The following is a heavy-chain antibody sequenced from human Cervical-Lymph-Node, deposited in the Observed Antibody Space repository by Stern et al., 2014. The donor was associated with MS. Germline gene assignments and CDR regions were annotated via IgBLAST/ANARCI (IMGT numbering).Heavy chain of an antibody. CDR2: IIPIFGTA. CDR1: GGTFSSYA. CDR3: ARVGTYCSGGSCYSRWFDP. V-gene: IGHV1-69*01. D-gene: IGHD2-15*01. J-gene: IGHJ5*02. Sequence: MQLVESGAEVKKPGSSVKVSCKASGGTFSSYAISWVRQAPGQGLEWMGGIIPIFGTANYAQKFQGRVTITADESTSTAYMELSSLRSEDTAVYYCARVGTYCSGGSCYSRWFDPWGQGTLVTVYS.